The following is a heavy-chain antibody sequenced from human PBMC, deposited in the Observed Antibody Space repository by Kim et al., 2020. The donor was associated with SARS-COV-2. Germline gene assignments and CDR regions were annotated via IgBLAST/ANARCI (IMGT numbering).Heavy chain of an antibody. CDR1: GFTFSSYE. J-gene: IGHJ6*01. V-gene: IGHV3-48*03. Sequence: GGSLRLSWAASGFTFSSYEMNWVRQAPGKGLEWVSYISSSGTNIYYADSVKGRFTISRDNAKNSLYLQMNSLRAEDTAVYYCARKGLYLRDSSSWFRYY. D-gene: IGHD6-13*01. CDR3: ARKGLYLRDSSSWFRYY. CDR2: ISSSGTNI.